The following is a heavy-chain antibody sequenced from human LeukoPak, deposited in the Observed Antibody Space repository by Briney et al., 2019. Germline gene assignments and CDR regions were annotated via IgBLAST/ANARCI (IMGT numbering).Heavy chain of an antibody. V-gene: IGHV4-38-2*02. J-gene: IGHJ6*03. CDR2: IYHSGST. Sequence: PSETLSLTCTVSGYSISSGYYWGWIRQPPGKGLEWIGSIYHSGSTYYNPSLKSRVTISVDTSKNQFSLKLSSVTAADTAVYYCARDRRNYYMDVWGKGTTVTVSS. CDR1: GYSISSGYY. CDR3: ARDRRNYYMDV.